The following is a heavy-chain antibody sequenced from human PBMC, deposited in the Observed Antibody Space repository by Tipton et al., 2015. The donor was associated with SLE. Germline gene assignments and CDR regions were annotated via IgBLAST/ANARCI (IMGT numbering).Heavy chain of an antibody. V-gene: IGHV4-38-2*02. CDR2: FYHRGRP. CDR1: GYSISSGYY. Sequence: TLSLTCTVSGYSISSGYYWGWIRQSPGTGLEWIASFYHRGRPYYNPSLKSRVTISEDASKNQFSLKLTSVTAADTAVYYWAREGTAPDIYFDPWGQVTLVTVSS. CDR3: AREGTAPDIYFDP. J-gene: IGHJ5*02. D-gene: IGHD2-2*01.